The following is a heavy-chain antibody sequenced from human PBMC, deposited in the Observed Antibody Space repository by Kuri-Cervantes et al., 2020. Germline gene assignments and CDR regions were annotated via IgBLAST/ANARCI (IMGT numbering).Heavy chain of an antibody. V-gene: IGHV3-13*01. CDR1: GFTFSYYD. J-gene: IGHJ3*02. CDR2: IKNGADT. Sequence: GESLKISCAASGFTFSYYDMHWVRQGVGKGLEWVSSIKNGADTDYLGSVKGRFTITRENAKNTLYLQMNSLRDGDTAVYYCTTDPENLIWGITIFGVVISDHAFDIWGQGTMVTDSS. CDR3: TTDPENLIWGITIFGVVISDHAFDI. D-gene: IGHD3-3*01.